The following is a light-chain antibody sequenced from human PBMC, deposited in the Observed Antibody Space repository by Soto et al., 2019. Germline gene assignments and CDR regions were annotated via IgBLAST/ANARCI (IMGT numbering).Light chain of an antibody. J-gene: IGLJ3*02. CDR3: TSYSRYSVLV. V-gene: IGLV2-14*01. CDR1: SSDIGGYKY. CDR2: EVS. Sequence: QSALTQPASVSGSPGQSITISCTGTSSDIGGYKYVSWYQQHPGKAPKLIIFEVSNRPSGVSDRFSGSNSGNTASLTISGLQAEDEADYYCTSYSRYSVLVFGGGIKVTVL.